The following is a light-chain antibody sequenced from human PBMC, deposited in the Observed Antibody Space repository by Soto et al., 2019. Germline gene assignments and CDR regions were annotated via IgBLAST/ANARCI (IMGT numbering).Light chain of an antibody. CDR3: AAWDDSLSGVV. Sequence: QAVLTQPPSVSGAPGQRVIISCTGSSSNIGSNYVYWYQQLPGTAPKLLIYRNNQRPSGVPDRFSGSKSGTSASLAISGLRSEDEADYYCAAWDDSLSGVVFGGGTKVTVL. CDR2: RNN. CDR1: SSNIGSNY. J-gene: IGLJ2*01. V-gene: IGLV1-47*01.